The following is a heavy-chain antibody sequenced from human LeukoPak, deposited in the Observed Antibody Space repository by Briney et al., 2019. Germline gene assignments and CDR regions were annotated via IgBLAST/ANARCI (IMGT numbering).Heavy chain of an antibody. Sequence: ASVKVSCKASGYTFNSYAMHWVRQAPGQRLEWMGWINAGNGNTKYSQKFQGRVTITRDTSASTAYMELSSLRSEDTAVYYCAAPSSSCPFDYWGQGTLVTVSS. J-gene: IGHJ4*02. CDR1: GYTFNSYA. D-gene: IGHD6-13*01. V-gene: IGHV1-3*01. CDR3: AAPSSSCPFDY. CDR2: INAGNGNT.